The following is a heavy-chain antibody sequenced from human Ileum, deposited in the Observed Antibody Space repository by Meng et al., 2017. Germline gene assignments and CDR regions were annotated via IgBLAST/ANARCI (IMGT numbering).Heavy chain of an antibody. V-gene: IGHV3-7*01. CDR3: ARESYDSSGYYLFDY. CDR2: IKQDGSEK. CDR1: GFSFSSYW. J-gene: IGHJ4*02. D-gene: IGHD3-22*01. Sequence: GGSLRLSCAASGFSFSSYWMSWVRQAPGKGLEWVANIKQDGSEKYYVDSVKGRFTISRDNSKNTLYLQMNSLRAEDTAVYYCARESYDSSGYYLFDYWGQGNRV.